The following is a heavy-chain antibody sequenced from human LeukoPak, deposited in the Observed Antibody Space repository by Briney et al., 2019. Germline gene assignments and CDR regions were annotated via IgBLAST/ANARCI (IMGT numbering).Heavy chain of an antibody. J-gene: IGHJ3*02. Sequence: PSETLSLTCSVSGGSIRSGRHHWAWVRQPPGKGLEFIGSLDGSGRPYYNAPLKSRVTISEDSSGKQFSLNLSSVTAADTAVYFCARGEAITIFGVITPNAFDIWGKGTTVTVSS. CDR1: GGSIRSGRHH. CDR2: LDGSGRP. V-gene: IGHV4-39*07. CDR3: ARGEAITIFGVITPNAFDI. D-gene: IGHD3-3*01.